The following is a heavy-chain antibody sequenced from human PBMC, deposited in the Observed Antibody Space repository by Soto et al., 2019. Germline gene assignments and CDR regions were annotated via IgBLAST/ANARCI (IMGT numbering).Heavy chain of an antibody. Sequence: ETLSLTCTVSGDSISSYYWNWIRQPAGKGLEWIGRIDASGNSDYNPSLKSRVTMSVDTSKKQFSLKVTSVTAADTAVYYCARYSSNWFQTEGMDVWGQGTTVTVSS. CDR2: IDASGNS. V-gene: IGHV4-4*07. D-gene: IGHD6-13*01. J-gene: IGHJ6*02. CDR3: ARYSSNWFQTEGMDV. CDR1: GDSISSYY.